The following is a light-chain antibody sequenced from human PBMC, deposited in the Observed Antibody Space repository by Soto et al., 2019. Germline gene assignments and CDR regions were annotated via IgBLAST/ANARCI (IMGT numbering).Light chain of an antibody. V-gene: IGKV1-27*01. J-gene: IGKJ1*01. CDR1: QGIDNY. CDR3: QKYNTAPWT. Sequence: DIQMTQSPSSLSASVGDRVTITCRASQGIDNYLAWYQQKPGKAPKLLIYAASTLQSGLPSRFSGSGSGTDFPLTTSSLQPEDGAAYYCQKYNTAPWTFGQGTKVEIK. CDR2: AAS.